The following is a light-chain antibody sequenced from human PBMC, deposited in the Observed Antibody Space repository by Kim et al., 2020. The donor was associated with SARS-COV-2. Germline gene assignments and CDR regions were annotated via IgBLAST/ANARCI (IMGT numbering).Light chain of an antibody. CDR3: AAWDDSLSGQV. V-gene: IGLV1-47*01. CDR2: KDN. Sequence: QSVLTQPPSASGTPGQRVTISCSGSSSNIGSNFVYWYQQLPGAAPKLPIDKDNQRPSWVPDRFSGSKSGTSASLAISGLRSEDEADYYCAAWDDSLSGQVFGGGTKLTVL. J-gene: IGLJ3*02. CDR1: SSNIGSNF.